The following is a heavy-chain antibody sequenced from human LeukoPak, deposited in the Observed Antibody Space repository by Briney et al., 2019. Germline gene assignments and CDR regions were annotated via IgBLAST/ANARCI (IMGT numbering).Heavy chain of an antibody. V-gene: IGHV3-13*01. CDR2: IGTAGDT. J-gene: IGHJ6*02. CDR3: ARGGYCSSTSCYRDYYYGMDV. CDR1: GFTFSSYD. D-gene: IGHD2-2*01. Sequence: GGSLRLSCAASGFTFSSYDMHWVRQATGKGLEWVSAIGTAGDTYYPGSVKGRFTISRANAKNSLYLQMNSLRAGDTAVYYCARGGYCSSTSCYRDYYYGMDVWGQGTTVTVSS.